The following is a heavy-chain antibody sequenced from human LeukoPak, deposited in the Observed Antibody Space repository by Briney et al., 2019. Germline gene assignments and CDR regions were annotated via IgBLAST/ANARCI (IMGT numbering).Heavy chain of an antibody. CDR2: LNPRSGSS. CDR3: ARSPIPDY. CDR1: GYTFTNYY. D-gene: IGHD3-10*01. Sequence: ASVKVSCKASGYTFTNYYIHWMRQAPGQGLEWMGLLNPRSGSSTYAQRFQGRVTMTRDTSTSTVYMEVSSLRAEDTAVYYCARSPIPDYWGQGTLVTVSS. J-gene: IGHJ4*02. V-gene: IGHV1-46*01.